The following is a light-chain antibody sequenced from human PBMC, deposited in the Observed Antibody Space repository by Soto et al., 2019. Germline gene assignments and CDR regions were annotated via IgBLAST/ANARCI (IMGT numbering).Light chain of an antibody. J-gene: IGLJ1*01. CDR2: EVN. Sequence: QSALTQPASLSGSPGQSITISCTGTSSDIGAYDYVSWFQQHPGKAPKLMISEVNNRLSGVSNRFSGSKSVNTAYLTISGLHVELAAEYCCYPYTNSFPHVFGTGTKFAGL. CDR3: YPYTNSFPHV. V-gene: IGLV2-14*01. CDR1: SSDIGAYDY.